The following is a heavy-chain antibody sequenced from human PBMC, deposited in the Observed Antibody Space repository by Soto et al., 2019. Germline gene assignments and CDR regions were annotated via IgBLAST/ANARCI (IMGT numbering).Heavy chain of an antibody. J-gene: IGHJ4*02. Sequence: PVGSLRLSCAASGFTFSSYSMNWVRQAPGKGLEWVSYISSSSSTIYYADSVKGRFTISRDNAKNSLYLQMNSLRAEDTAVYYCARDLSYGLLDDWGQGTLVTASS. CDR2: ISSSSSTI. CDR3: ARDLSYGLLDD. V-gene: IGHV3-48*01. D-gene: IGHD1-26*01. CDR1: GFTFSSYS.